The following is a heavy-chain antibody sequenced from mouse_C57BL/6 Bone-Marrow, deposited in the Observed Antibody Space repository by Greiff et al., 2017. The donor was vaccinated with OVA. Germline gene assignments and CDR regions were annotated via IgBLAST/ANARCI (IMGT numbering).Heavy chain of an antibody. D-gene: IGHD2-5*01. CDR3: APYYSNLYWYFDV. V-gene: IGHV1-64*01. J-gene: IGHJ1*03. CDR1: GYTFTSYW. Sequence: VQLQQPGAELVKPGASVKLSCKASGYTFTSYWMHWVKQRPGQGLEWIGMIHPNSGSTNYNEKFKSKATLTVDKSSSTAYMQLSSLTSEDSAVYYCAPYYSNLYWYFDVWGTGTTVTVSS. CDR2: IHPNSGST.